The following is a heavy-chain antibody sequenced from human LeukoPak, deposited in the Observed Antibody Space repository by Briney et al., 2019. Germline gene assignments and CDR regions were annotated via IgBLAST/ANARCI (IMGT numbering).Heavy chain of an antibody. V-gene: IGHV3-23*01. CDR3: AKGGYCSGGTCYPMDV. J-gene: IGHJ6*02. Sequence: GGSLRLSCAASGFTFSSYAMSWARQAPGKGPQWVSAISGSGGITYYADSVKGRFAISRDNSKNTLYLQMNSLRAEDTALYYCAKGGYCSGGTCYPMDVWGQGTTVTVSS. CDR1: GFTFSSYA. CDR2: ISGSGGIT. D-gene: IGHD2-15*01.